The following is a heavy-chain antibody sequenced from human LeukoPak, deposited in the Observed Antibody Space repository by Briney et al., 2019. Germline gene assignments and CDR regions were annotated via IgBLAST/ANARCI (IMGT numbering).Heavy chain of an antibody. V-gene: IGHV3-48*03. Sequence: PGGSLRLSCEASGFTFSTYEMNWVRQAPGKGLEWVSYISSSGSTTYYADSVKGRFTISRDNAKNSLYLQMNSLRAGDTAVYYCARDLGYGGYSFQYWGQGTLVTVSS. J-gene: IGHJ1*01. CDR2: ISSSGSTT. CDR3: ARDLGYGGYSFQY. CDR1: GFTFSTYE. D-gene: IGHD4-23*01.